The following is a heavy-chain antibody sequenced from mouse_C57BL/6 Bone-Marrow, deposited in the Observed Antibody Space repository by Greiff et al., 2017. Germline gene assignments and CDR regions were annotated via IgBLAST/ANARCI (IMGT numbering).Heavy chain of an antibody. Sequence: QVQLKQSGAELAKPGASVKLSCKASGYTFTSYWMHWVKQRPGQGLEWIGYINPSSGYTTYNQKFKDKATLTADKSSSTAYMQLSSLTSEDAAVYYCAGDYYDSSYVDYWGQGTTLTVSS. V-gene: IGHV1-7*01. CDR3: AGDYYDSSYVDY. J-gene: IGHJ2*01. CDR1: GYTFTSYW. CDR2: INPSSGYT. D-gene: IGHD1-1*01.